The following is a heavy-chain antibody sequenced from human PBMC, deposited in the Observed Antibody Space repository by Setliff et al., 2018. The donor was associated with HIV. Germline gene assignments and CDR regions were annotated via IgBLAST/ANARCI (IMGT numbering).Heavy chain of an antibody. CDR2: INPSGGSA. J-gene: IGHJ3*02. V-gene: IGHV1-46*01. CDR3: ARDYFDSSAYHYGFGAFDI. D-gene: IGHD3-22*01. CDR1: GYTFTSYY. Sequence: PAASVKVSCKASGYTFTSYYLHWVRQAPGQGLEWMGMINPSGGSASYAQKFQGRVTMSRDTSTSTVYMELSSLRSEDTAVYYCARDYFDSSAYHYGFGAFDIWGQGTMVTVSS.